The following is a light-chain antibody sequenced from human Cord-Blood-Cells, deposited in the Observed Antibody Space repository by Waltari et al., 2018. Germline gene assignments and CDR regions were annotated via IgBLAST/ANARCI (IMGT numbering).Light chain of an antibody. J-gene: IGKJ1*01. CDR1: QSINSW. CDR3: KQYNSYPWT. CDR2: DAS. V-gene: IGKV1-5*01. Sequence: DIQMTQSPSTLSASVGDRVTISCRASQSINSWLAWYQQKPGKAPKLLIYDASSLESGVPARFSGSGCGTEFTLPISRLQPDDFATYYCKQYNSYPWTFGQGTKGEIK.